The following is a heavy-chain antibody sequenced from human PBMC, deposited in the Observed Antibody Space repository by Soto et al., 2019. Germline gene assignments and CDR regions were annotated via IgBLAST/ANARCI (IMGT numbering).Heavy chain of an antibody. V-gene: IGHV3-23*01. CDR1: GFSLSAYA. Sequence: VHLLESGGGLVPPGGSLRLSCAASGFSLSAYAMTWVRQAPGKGLEWVSTVSESGSRTYYAASVKGRFTVSGDSSNNTLYLHMNSLRAEDTAIYYCAKTPPRGDFLSAPDSWGQGTLVTVSS. CDR2: VSESGSRT. J-gene: IGHJ4*02. D-gene: IGHD2-21*01. CDR3: AKTPPRGDFLSAPDS.